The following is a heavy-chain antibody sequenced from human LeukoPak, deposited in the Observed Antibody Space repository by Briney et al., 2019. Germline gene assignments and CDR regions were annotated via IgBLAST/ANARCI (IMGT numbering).Heavy chain of an antibody. D-gene: IGHD2-2*01. CDR3: ASVGGYCSSISNCYGDY. CDR1: GFTFSIYS. J-gene: IGHJ4*02. CDR2: ISSGSTNI. Sequence: GGSLRLSCAASGFTFSIYSMNWVRQAPGKGLEWVSCISSGSTNIYYADSVRGRSTISRDNAKNSLYLQMNSLRAEDTAVYYCASVGGYCSSISNCYGDYWGQGTLGTASS. V-gene: IGHV3-21*01.